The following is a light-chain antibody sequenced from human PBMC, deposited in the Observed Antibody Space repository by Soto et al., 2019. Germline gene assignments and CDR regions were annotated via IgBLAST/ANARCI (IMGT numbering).Light chain of an antibody. CDR1: QSISSSS. J-gene: IGKJ1*01. CDR2: VAS. V-gene: IGKV3-20*01. Sequence: EIVLTKSPGTLSLSQGERATLSCRASQSISSSSLAWYQQRPGQAPRLLIYVASSRATGIPDRFSGSGSGTDFTLTISRLEPEDFAVYYCQHYDSSLWTFGQGTKVDIK. CDR3: QHYDSSLWT.